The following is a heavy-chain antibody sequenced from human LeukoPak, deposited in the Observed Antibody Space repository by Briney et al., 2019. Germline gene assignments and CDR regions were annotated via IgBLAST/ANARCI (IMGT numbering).Heavy chain of an antibody. J-gene: IGHJ3*02. CDR3: ARLSIAAGVWAFDI. D-gene: IGHD6-13*01. CDR1: GNSISSGFY. V-gene: IGHV4-38-2*02. CDR2: IYHTGSSGST. Sequence: SETLSLTCTVSGNSISSGFYWGWIRQPPGKGLEWIGSIYHTGSSGSTYYNPSLKSRVTISVDTSKNQFSLTLSSVTAADTAVYYCARLSIAAGVWAFDIWGQGTMVTVSS.